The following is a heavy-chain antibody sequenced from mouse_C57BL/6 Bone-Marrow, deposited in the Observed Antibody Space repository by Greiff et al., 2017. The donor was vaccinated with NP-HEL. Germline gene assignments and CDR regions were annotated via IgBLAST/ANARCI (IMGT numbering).Heavy chain of an antibody. D-gene: IGHD2-3*01. CDR3: ARDSYDGYYGPFAY. CDR1: GFTFSSYA. V-gene: IGHV5-4*01. Sequence: EVKLVESGGGLVKPGGSLKLSCAASGFTFSSYAMSWVRQTPEKRLEWVATISDGGSYTYYPDNVKGRFTISRDNAKNNLYLQMSHLTSEDTAMYYCARDSYDGYYGPFAYWGQGTLVTVSA. J-gene: IGHJ3*01. CDR2: ISDGGSYT.